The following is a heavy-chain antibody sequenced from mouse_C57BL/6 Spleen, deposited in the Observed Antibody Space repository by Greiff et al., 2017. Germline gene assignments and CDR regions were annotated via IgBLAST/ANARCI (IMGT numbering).Heavy chain of an antibody. CDR2: IDPSDSYT. V-gene: IGHV1-69*01. D-gene: IGHD2-4*01. CDR3: ATPIYYDYAPFAY. Sequence: QVHVKQPGAELVMPGASVKLSCKASGYTFTSYWMHWVKQRPGQGLEWIGEIDPSDSYTNYNQKFKGKSTLTVDKSSSTAYMQLSSLTSEDSAVYYCATPIYYDYAPFAYWGQGTLVTVSA. CDR1: GYTFTSYW. J-gene: IGHJ3*01.